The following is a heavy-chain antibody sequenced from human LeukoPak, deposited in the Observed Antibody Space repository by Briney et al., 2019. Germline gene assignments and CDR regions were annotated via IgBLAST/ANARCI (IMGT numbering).Heavy chain of an antibody. CDR3: ARYPGCSSTSCYNGEWFDP. CDR2: MNPNSGNT. CDR1: GYTFTSYD. V-gene: IGHV1-8*01. Sequence: GASVKVSCKASGYTFTSYDINWVRQATGQGLEWMGWMNPNSGNTGYAQKFQGRVTMTRNTSISTAYMELSSLRSEDTAVYYCARYPGCSSTSCYNGEWFDPWGQGTLVTVSS. D-gene: IGHD2-2*02. J-gene: IGHJ5*02.